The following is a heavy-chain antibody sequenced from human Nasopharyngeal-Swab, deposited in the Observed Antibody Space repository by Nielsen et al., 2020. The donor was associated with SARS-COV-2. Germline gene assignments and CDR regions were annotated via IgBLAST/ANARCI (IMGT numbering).Heavy chain of an antibody. Sequence: ASVKVSCKPSGYTFTSYYIHWVRQAPGQGLEWMGVINPDDGGTTYAQKFQDRVTLTRDTSTTTVYMQLSNLRSEDTAAYFCARAGYTSSWYVGIWFDPWGQGTQVTVSS. V-gene: IGHV1-46*01. D-gene: IGHD6-13*01. CDR2: INPDDGGT. CDR1: GYTFTSYY. CDR3: ARAGYTSSWYVGIWFDP. J-gene: IGHJ5*02.